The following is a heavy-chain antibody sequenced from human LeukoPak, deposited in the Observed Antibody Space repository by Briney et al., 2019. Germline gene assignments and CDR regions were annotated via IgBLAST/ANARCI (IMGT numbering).Heavy chain of an antibody. Sequence: GGSRRLSCATSAFTFSSYTMNWIRQAPGKGLEWVSSISPSGQHTFHADSVKGRFSISRDNAGNALYMAMNSLRAEDTAVYYCVRDFLGESGAGGYWGQGTLVTVSS. J-gene: IGHJ4*02. CDR3: VRDFLGESGAGGY. D-gene: IGHD3-10*01. CDR2: ISPSGQHT. V-gene: IGHV3-21*01. CDR1: AFTFSSYT.